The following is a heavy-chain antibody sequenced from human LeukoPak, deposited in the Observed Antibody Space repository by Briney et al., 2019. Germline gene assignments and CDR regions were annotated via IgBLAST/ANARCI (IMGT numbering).Heavy chain of an antibody. D-gene: IGHD6-19*01. CDR3: ARVGRESSTGWLDY. CDR2: IIPIFGTA. Sequence: SVKVACKASGGTFISYAISWVRQAPGQGLEWMGGIIPIFGTANYAQKFQGRVTITADESTSTAYMELSSLRAEDTAVYSCARVGRESSTGWLDYWGQGTLVTVSS. J-gene: IGHJ4*02. V-gene: IGHV1-69*13. CDR1: GGTFISYA.